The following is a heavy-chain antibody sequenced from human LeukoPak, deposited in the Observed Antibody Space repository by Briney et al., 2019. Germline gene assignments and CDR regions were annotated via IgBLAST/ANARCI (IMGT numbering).Heavy chain of an antibody. CDR3: GRAFPPLRTSSAGDL. Sequence: GGSLRLSCSASGLTFSDYDMNWVRQAPGKGLEWVSSISYLSSHVYYGDSVKGRFSISRDNAKDSLYLQMNSLGAEDTAIYYCGRAFPPLRTSSAGDLWGQGILVTVSS. D-gene: IGHD3-16*01. V-gene: IGHV3-21*01. CDR2: ISYLSSHV. J-gene: IGHJ4*02. CDR1: GLTFSDYD.